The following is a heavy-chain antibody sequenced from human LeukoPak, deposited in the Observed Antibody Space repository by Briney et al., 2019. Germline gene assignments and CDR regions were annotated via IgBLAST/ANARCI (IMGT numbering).Heavy chain of an antibody. D-gene: IGHD3-22*01. J-gene: IGHJ4*02. CDR3: ARVIPSHYYDSSGYYSH. CDR1: GGTFSSYA. CDR2: IIPIFGTA. Sequence: ASVKVSCKASGGTFSSYAISWVRQAPGQGLEWMGGIIPIFGTANYAQKFQGRVTITADESTSTAYMELSSLRSEDTAVHYCARVIPSHYYDSSGYYSHWGQGTLVTVSS. V-gene: IGHV1-69*13.